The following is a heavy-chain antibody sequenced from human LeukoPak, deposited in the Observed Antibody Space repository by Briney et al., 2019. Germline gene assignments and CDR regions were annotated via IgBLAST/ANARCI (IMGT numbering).Heavy chain of an antibody. CDR3: AKDPEGYCTNGVCLYYYYMDV. V-gene: IGHV3-23*01. D-gene: IGHD2-8*01. CDR2: ISGSGGST. Sequence: GGSLRLSCAASGFTFSSYGMSWVRQAPGKGLEWVSAISGSGGSTYYADSVKGRFTISRDNSKNTLYLQMNSLRAEDTAVYYCAKDPEGYCTNGVCLYYYYMDVWGKGTTVTVSS. J-gene: IGHJ6*03. CDR1: GFTFSSYG.